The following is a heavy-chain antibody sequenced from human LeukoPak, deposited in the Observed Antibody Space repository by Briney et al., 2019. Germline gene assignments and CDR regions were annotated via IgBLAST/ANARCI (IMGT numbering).Heavy chain of an antibody. CDR1: GGSISSGDYY. CDR2: NYYSGST. Sequence: PSQTLSLTCTVSGGSISSGDYYWSWIRQPPGKGLEWIGYNYYSGSTYYNPSLKSRVTISVDTSKNQFSLKLSSVTAADTAVYYCARYYYDSSGYFRYFDSWGQGTLVTVSS. CDR3: ARYYYDSSGYFRYFDS. J-gene: IGHJ4*02. D-gene: IGHD3-22*01. V-gene: IGHV4-30-4*01.